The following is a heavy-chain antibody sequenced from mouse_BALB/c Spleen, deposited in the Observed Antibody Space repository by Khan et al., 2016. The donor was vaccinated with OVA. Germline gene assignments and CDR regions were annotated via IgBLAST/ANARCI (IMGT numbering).Heavy chain of an antibody. CDR1: GYSITSGYG. J-gene: IGHJ2*01. CDR2: ISYSGST. D-gene: IGHD1-2*01. Sequence: EVELVESGPGLVKPSQSLSLTCTVTGYSITSGYGWNWIRQFPGNKLEWMGYISYSGSTNYNPSLKSRISITRDTSKNQFFLQLNSVTTEDTATYYCARTARIEYWGQGTTLTVSS. CDR3: ARTARIEY. V-gene: IGHV3-2*02.